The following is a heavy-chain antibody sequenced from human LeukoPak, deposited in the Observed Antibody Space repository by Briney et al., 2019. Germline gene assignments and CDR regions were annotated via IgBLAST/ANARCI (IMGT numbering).Heavy chain of an antibody. V-gene: IGHV1-24*01. J-gene: IGHJ3*02. CDR1: RYTLTEFS. CDR2: FDTEDGET. Sequence: ASVKVSCKVSRYTLTEFSIHWVRQAPAKGLEWMGGFDTEDGETIYAQKFQGRVTMTEDTSTDTAYMELSGLRSEDTAVYYCVTGKAGYSSGSYVVSHAFDIWGQGTMVTVSS. CDR3: VTGKAGYSSGSYVVSHAFDI. D-gene: IGHD6-19*01.